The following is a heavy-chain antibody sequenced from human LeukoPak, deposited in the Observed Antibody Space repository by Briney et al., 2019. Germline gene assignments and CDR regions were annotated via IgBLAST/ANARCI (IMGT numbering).Heavy chain of an antibody. CDR1: GFTSRGFS. J-gene: IGHJ4*02. D-gene: IGHD3-16*02. CDR3: ARAQTPGVWGSCRLPFDY. CDR2: IIIISSYI. V-gene: IGHV3-21*01. Sequence: PGGSLRPSRAPSGFTSRGFSTKGVSGTPGRGRGRVSPIIIISSYIYYADSVKGRFTIARDNAKNSLYLQMNSLRAEDTAVYYCARAQTPGVWGSCRLPFDYWGQGTLVTVSS.